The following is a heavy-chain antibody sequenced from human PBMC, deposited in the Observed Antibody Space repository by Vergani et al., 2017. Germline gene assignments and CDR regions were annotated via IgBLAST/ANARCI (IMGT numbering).Heavy chain of an antibody. CDR3: ARVVVSYSSSWYNWFDP. J-gene: IGHJ5*02. Sequence: QVQLQESGPGLVKPSETLSLTCTVSGGSISSYYWSWIRQPPGKGLEWIGYIYYSGSTNYNPSLKSRVTISVDTSKNQFSLKLSSVTAADTAVYYCARVVVSYSSSWYNWFDPWGQGTLVTVSS. D-gene: IGHD6-13*01. V-gene: IGHV4-59*01. CDR2: IYYSGST. CDR1: GGSISSYY.